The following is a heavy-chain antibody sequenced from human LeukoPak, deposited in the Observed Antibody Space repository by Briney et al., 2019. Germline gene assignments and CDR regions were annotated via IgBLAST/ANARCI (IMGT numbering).Heavy chain of an antibody. CDR1: GFTFSSYW. D-gene: IGHD3-3*01. V-gene: IGHV3-74*01. J-gene: IGHJ4*02. Sequence: GGSLRLSCVASGFTFSSYWMHWVRQAPGKGPVWVSRINSDGSTTSYADSVKGRFTISRDNAKNTLFLQMNSLRAEDTAVYYCAPSVVYDFWSGSNWGQGTLVTVSS. CDR3: APSVVYDFWSGSN. CDR2: INSDGSTT.